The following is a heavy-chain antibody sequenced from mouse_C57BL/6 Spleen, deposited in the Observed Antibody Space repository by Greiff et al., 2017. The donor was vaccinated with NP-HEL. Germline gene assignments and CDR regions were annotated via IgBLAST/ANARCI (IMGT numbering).Heavy chain of an antibody. Sequence: EVQLVESGGGLVKPGGSLKLSCAASGFTFSDYGMHWVRQAPEKGLEWVACISSGSSTIYYADTVKGRFTISRNNAKNTLFLQMTSLRSGDTAMYYCARNWVYYFAYWGQGTTLTVSS. CDR3: ARNWVYYFAY. J-gene: IGHJ2*01. CDR2: ISSGSSTI. CDR1: GFTFSDYG. D-gene: IGHD4-1*01. V-gene: IGHV5-17*01.